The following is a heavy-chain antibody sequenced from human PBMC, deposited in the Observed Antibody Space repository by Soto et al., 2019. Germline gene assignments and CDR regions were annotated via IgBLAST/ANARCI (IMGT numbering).Heavy chain of an antibody. D-gene: IGHD5-12*01. CDR1: GYTFTGYY. CDR3: ARQFRQWLQDYYYYGMDV. Sequence: ASVKVSCKASGYTFTGYYMHWVRQAPGQGLEWMGWINPNSGGTNYAQKFQGWVTMTRDTSISTAYMELSRLRSDDTAVYYCARQFRQWLQDYYYYGMDVWGQGTTVTVSS. J-gene: IGHJ6*02. V-gene: IGHV1-2*04. CDR2: INPNSGGT.